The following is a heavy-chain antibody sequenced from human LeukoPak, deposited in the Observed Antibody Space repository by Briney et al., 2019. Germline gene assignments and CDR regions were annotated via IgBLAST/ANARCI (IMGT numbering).Heavy chain of an antibody. CDR1: GGSCSGYY. CDR3: ARGATVGATTFDY. V-gene: IGHV4-34*01. D-gene: IGHD1-26*01. J-gene: IGHJ4*02. CDR2: INHSGST. Sequence: SETLSLTCAVYGGSCSGYYWSWIRQPPGKGLEWIGEINHSGSTNYNPSLKSRVTISVDTSKNQFSLKLSSVTAADTAVYYCARGATVGATTFDYWGQGTLVTVSS.